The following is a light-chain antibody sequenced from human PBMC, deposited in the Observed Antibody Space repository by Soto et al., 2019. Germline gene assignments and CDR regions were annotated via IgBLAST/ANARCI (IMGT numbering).Light chain of an antibody. J-gene: IGLJ2*01. CDR1: SSDVGSYNL. Sequence: QSALTQPPSVSGSPGQSITISCTGTSSDVGSYNLFSWYQQHPGKATKLMNYEGSKRPSGVSNRFSGSNSGYTASLTIGGLQADDEAYYYGCSYEGRSTLVFGGGTKLTVL. CDR3: CSYEGRSTLV. CDR2: EGS. V-gene: IGLV2-23*01.